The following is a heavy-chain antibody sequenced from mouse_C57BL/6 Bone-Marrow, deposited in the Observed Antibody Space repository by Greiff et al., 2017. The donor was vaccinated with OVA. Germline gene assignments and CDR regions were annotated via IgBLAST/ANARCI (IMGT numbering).Heavy chain of an antibody. D-gene: IGHD2-3*01. CDR1: GYTFTSYW. CDR3: ARSWDGY. CDR2: IDPSDSYT. V-gene: IGHV1-50*01. J-gene: IGHJ2*01. Sequence: QVQLQQPGAELVKPGASVKLSCKASGYTFTSYWMQWGKQRPGQGLEWIGEIDPSDSYTNYNQKFKGKATLTVDTSASTAYMQLSSLTSEDASVYYCARSWDGYWGQGTTLTVSS.